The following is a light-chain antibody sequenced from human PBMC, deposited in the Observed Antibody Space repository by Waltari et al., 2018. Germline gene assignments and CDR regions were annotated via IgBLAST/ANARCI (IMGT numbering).Light chain of an antibody. V-gene: IGKV3-20*01. J-gene: IGKJ2*01. CDR2: TTS. CDR3: QKYGGSPPYT. CDR1: QSVSSSH. Sequence: ETVLTQSPGTLSLSPGDRATLSCRASQSVSSSHLAWYQQKPGQAPRVLIYTTSNRATGIPDRFSGSGSGTDFTLTISRLEAEDFAVYYCQKYGGSPPYTFGLGPSWRSN.